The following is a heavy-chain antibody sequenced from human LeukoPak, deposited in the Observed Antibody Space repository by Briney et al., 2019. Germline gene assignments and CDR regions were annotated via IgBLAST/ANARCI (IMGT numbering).Heavy chain of an antibody. CDR1: GYTFTGYY. CDR2: INPNSGGT. D-gene: IGHD3-9*01. J-gene: IGHJ5*02. V-gene: IGHV1-2*02. CDR3: ARGEAPPSYYDILTGYTVNWFDP. Sequence: ASAKVSCKASGYTFTGYYMHWVRQAPGQGLEWMGWINPNSGGTNYAQKFQGRVTMTRDTSISTAYMELSRLRSDDTAVYYCARGEAPPSYYDILTGYTVNWFDPWGQGTLVTVSS.